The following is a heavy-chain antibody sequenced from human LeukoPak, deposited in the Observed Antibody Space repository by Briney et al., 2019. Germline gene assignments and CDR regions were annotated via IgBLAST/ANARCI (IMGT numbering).Heavy chain of an antibody. J-gene: IGHJ4*02. CDR1: GYTLTELS. CDR2: FDPEDGET. D-gene: IGHD2-15*01. CDR3: ARDSGRLCSGGSCPYGVVVNLFDY. Sequence: ASVKVSCKVSGYTLTELSMHWVRQAPGKGLEWMGGFDPEDGETIYAQKFQGRVTMTEDTSTDTAYMELSSMRSEDPDVYYCARDSGRLCSGGSCPYGVVVNLFDYWGQGTLVTVSS. V-gene: IGHV1-24*01.